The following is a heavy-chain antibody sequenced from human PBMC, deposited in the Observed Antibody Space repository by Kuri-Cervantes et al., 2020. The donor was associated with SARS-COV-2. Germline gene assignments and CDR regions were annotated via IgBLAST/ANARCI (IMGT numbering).Heavy chain of an antibody. J-gene: IGHJ3*02. Sequence: SETLSLTCTVSGGSIRSYYWSWIRQPPGKGLEWIGYIYYSGSTNYNPSLKSRVTISVDTSKNQFSLKLSSVTAADTAVYYCARDLGIWRAFDIWGQGTMVTVSS. CDR1: GGSIRSYY. CDR3: ARDLGIWRAFDI. CDR2: IYYSGST. D-gene: IGHD3-16*01. V-gene: IGHV4-59*01.